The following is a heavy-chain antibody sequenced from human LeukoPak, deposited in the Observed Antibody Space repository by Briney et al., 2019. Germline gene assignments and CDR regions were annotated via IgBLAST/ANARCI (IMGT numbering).Heavy chain of an antibody. D-gene: IGHD6-13*01. J-gene: IGHJ4*02. Sequence: SETLSLTCAVYGGSLSDDFWTWIRQPPGKGLEWIGEINRSGRTRYNPSLKSRVTILDDSSKNQVSLRLTSMTAADTAVYYCARGPAGAAAGGNFDYWGQGTLVTVSS. CDR3: ARGPAGAAAGGNFDY. V-gene: IGHV4-34*01. CDR1: GGSLSDDF. CDR2: INRSGRT.